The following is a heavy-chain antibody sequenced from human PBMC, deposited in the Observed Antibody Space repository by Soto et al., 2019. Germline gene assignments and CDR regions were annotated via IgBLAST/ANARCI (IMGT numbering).Heavy chain of an antibody. J-gene: IGHJ4*02. CDR2: IYHSGST. CDR1: GGSISSGGYS. Sequence: SETLSLTCAVSGGSISSGGYSWSWIRQPPGKGLEWIGYIYHSGSTYYNPSLKSRVTISVDRSKNQFSLKLSSVTAADTAAYYCARAVLYYYDSSGYYPTLFDYWGQGTLVTAPQ. D-gene: IGHD3-22*01. V-gene: IGHV4-30-2*01. CDR3: ARAVLYYYDSSGYYPTLFDY.